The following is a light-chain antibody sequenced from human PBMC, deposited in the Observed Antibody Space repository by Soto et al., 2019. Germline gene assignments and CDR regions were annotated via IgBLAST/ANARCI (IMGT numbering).Light chain of an antibody. CDR1: SSDIGGYDR. CDR2: DVS. Sequence: QSALTQPASVSGSLGQSITIPCTGTSSDIGGYDRVSWYQQHPRKAPKLIICDVSFRPSGVSNRFSGSKSGNTASLTISGLQAEDEGDYYCSSYTNSDSWVFGGGTKVTVL. V-gene: IGLV2-14*01. CDR3: SSYTNSDSWV. J-gene: IGLJ3*02.